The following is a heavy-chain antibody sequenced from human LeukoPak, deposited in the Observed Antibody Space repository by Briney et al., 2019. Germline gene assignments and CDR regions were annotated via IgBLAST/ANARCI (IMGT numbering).Heavy chain of an antibody. D-gene: IGHD6-13*01. CDR3: ARAPAAGTRRGWFDP. Sequence: GGSLRLSCAVSGFIISGNYMSWVRQAPGKGLEWVSVIYTGGTTAYIDSVKGRFTISRDTSKNMLYLQMNSLTTEDTAVYYCARAPAAGTRRGWFDPWGQGTLVTVSS. V-gene: IGHV3-66*01. CDR2: IYTGGTT. CDR1: GFIISGNY. J-gene: IGHJ5*02.